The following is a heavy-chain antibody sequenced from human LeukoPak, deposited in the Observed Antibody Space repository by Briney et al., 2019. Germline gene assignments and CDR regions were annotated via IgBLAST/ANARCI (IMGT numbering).Heavy chain of an antibody. D-gene: IGHD1-26*01. CDR1: GGTFSSYA. V-gene: IGHV1-69*05. J-gene: IGHJ4*02. Sequence: SVKVSCKXSGGTFSSYAISWVRQSPGQGLEWMGRIIPIFGTANYAQKFQGRVTITTDESTSTAYMELSSLRSEDTAVYYCARSTDMGGGIPPKDFDYWGQGTLVTVSS. CDR2: IIPIFGTA. CDR3: ARSTDMGGGIPPKDFDY.